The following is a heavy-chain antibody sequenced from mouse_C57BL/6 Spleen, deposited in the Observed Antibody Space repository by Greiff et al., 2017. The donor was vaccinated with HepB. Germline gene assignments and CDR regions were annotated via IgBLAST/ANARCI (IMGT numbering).Heavy chain of an antibody. Sequence: EVKLVESGGGLVKPGGSLKLSCAASGFTFSSYAMSWVRQTPEKRLEWVATISDGGSYTYYPDNVKGRFTISRDNAKNNLYLQMSHLKSEDTAMYYCARDHAHYAMDYWGQGTSVTVSS. V-gene: IGHV5-4*01. CDR3: ARDHAHYAMDY. CDR2: ISDGGSYT. J-gene: IGHJ4*01. CDR1: GFTFSSYA.